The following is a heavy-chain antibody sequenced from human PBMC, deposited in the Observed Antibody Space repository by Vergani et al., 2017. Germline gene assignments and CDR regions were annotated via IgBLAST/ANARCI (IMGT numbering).Heavy chain of an antibody. Sequence: EVQLLESGGGLVQPGGSLRLSCAASGFTFSSYAMSWVRQAPGKGLEWVSYISSSSSYTNYADSVKGRFTISRDNSKNTLYLQMNSLRAEDTAVYYCAQDGLGLLWFGDLNWFDPWGQGTLVTVSS. D-gene: IGHD3-10*01. CDR3: AQDGLGLLWFGDLNWFDP. V-gene: IGHV3-23*01. J-gene: IGHJ5*02. CDR1: GFTFSSYA. CDR2: ISSSSSYT.